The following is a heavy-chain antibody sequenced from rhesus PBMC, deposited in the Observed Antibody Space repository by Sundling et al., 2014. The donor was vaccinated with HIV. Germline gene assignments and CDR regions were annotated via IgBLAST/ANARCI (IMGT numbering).Heavy chain of an antibody. D-gene: IGHD2-33*01. Sequence: QVTLKESGPALVKPTQTLTLTCTFSGFSLSTSGMGVGWIRQPPGKTLEWLAHIYWDDDKRYSTSLKSRLTISKDTSKNQVVLTMTNMDPVDTATYYCARIEGTTLFDYWGQGVLVTVSS. V-gene: IGHV2-174*02. CDR2: IYWDDDK. J-gene: IGHJ4*01. CDR3: ARIEGTTLFDY. CDR1: GFSLSTSGMG.